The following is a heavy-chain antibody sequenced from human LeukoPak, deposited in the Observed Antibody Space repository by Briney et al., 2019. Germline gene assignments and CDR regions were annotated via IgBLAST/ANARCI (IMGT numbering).Heavy chain of an antibody. CDR3: ARPSSVGAFDI. D-gene: IGHD4-23*01. Sequence: GGSLRLSCAASGFTFSSYSMNWVRQAPGKGLEWVSYISSSSSTIYYADSVKGRITISRDNAKNSLYLQMNSLRAEDTAVYYCARPSSVGAFDIWGQGTMVTVSS. J-gene: IGHJ3*02. CDR2: ISSSSSTI. V-gene: IGHV3-48*04. CDR1: GFTFSSYS.